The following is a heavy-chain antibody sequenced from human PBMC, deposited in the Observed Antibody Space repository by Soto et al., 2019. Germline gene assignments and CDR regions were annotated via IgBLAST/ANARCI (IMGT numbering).Heavy chain of an antibody. V-gene: IGHV3-73*01. CDR1: GFTFSGSA. D-gene: IGHD6-6*01. CDR3: TRPYSSSAGRDY. J-gene: IGHJ4*02. CDR2: IRSKANSYAT. Sequence: GGSLRLSCAVSGFTFSGSAMHWVRQASGKGLEWVGRIRSKANSYATAYAASVKGRFTISRDDSKNTAYLQMNSLKTEDTAVYYCTRPYSSSAGRDYWGQGTLVTVSS.